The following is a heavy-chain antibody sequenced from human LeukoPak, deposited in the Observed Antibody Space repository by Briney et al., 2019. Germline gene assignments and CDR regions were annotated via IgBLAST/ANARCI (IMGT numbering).Heavy chain of an antibody. CDR2: IYYSGST. J-gene: IGHJ3*02. V-gene: IGHV4-30-4*08. Sequence: SETLSLTCTVSGGSISSGDYYWSWIRQPPGKGLEWIGYIYYSGSTYYNPSLKSRVTISVDTSKNQFSLKLSSVTAADTAVYYCARVDRKDSSSWPEAFDIWGQGTMVTVSS. CDR1: GGSISSGDYY. D-gene: IGHD6-13*01. CDR3: ARVDRKDSSSWPEAFDI.